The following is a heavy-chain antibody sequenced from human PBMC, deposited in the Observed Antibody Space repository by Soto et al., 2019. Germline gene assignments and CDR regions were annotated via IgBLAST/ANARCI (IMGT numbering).Heavy chain of an antibody. J-gene: IGHJ4*02. CDR3: ARVSSRDGYKLNSGGYFDY. Sequence: PSETLSLTCTVSGGSISSYYWSWIRQPPGKGLEWIGYIYYSGSTNYNPSLKSRVTISVDTSKNQFSLKLSSVTAADTAVYYCARVSSRDGYKLNSGGYFDYWGQGTLVTVSS. D-gene: IGHD5-12*01. CDR2: IYYSGST. V-gene: IGHV4-59*01. CDR1: GGSISSYY.